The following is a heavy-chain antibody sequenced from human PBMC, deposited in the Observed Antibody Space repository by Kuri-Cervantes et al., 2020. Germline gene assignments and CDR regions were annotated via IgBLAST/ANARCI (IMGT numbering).Heavy chain of an antibody. CDR2: ISWNSGSI. D-gene: IGHD2-21*01. Sequence: GGSLRLSCAASGCTFDDYAMHWVRKAPGTGLEWVSGISWNSGSIGYADSVKGRFTIPRDNAKNSLYLQMNSLRAEVTAFYYCAKVAMMGPYFYNYNMDVWGKGTTVTVSS. CDR1: GCTFDDYA. CDR3: AKVAMMGPYFYNYNMDV. V-gene: IGHV3-9*01. J-gene: IGHJ6*03.